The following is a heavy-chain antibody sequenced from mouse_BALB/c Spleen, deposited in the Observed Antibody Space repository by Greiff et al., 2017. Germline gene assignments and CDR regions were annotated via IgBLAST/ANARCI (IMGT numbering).Heavy chain of an antibody. V-gene: IGHV2-2*02. CDR2: IWSGGST. J-gene: IGHJ1*01. CDR3: ARNYGNYWYFDV. D-gene: IGHD2-1*01. Sequence: VQLQQSGPGLVQPSQSLSITCTVSGFSLTSSGVHWVRQSPGKGLEWLGVIWSGGSTDYNAAFISRLSISKDNSKSQVFFKMNSLQANDTAIYYCARNYGNYWYFDVWGAGTSVTVSS. CDR1: GFSLTSSG.